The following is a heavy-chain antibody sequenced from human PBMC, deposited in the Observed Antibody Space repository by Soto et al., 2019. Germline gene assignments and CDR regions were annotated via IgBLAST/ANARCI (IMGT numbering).Heavy chain of an antibody. CDR3: ARDEDHGSGLSGGMDV. Sequence: QVQLQESGPGLVKPSETLSLSCNVSGGSISSDDFFWSWVRQHPARGLGWIGHIYHSEPTYYNPSLQSRITISVDTSKNQFSLKLRSVTAADTAVYFCARDEDHGSGLSGGMDVWGQGTAVTVS. CDR1: GGSISSDDFF. D-gene: IGHD3-10*01. J-gene: IGHJ6*02. V-gene: IGHV4-31*03. CDR2: IYHSEPT.